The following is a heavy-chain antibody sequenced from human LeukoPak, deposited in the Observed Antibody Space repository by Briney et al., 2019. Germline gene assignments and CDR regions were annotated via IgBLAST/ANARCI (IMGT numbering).Heavy chain of an antibody. Sequence: SETLSLTCAVSGYSISSGYYWGWIRQPPGKGLEGIGSIYHSGSTYYNPSLKSRVTISVDTSKNQFSLKLSSVTAADTAVYYCARIKDGSGDAFDIWGQGTMVTVSS. V-gene: IGHV4-38-2*01. CDR2: IYHSGST. CDR3: ARIKDGSGDAFDI. CDR1: GYSISSGYY. J-gene: IGHJ3*02.